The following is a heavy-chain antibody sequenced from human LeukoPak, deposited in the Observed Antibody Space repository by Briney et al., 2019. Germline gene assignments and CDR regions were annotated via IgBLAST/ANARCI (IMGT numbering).Heavy chain of an antibody. V-gene: IGHV3-74*01. CDR3: ARVYYYGSGSYSYYYGMDV. J-gene: IGHJ6*02. D-gene: IGHD3-10*01. Sequence: GGSLRLSCAASGFTFSSYSMNWVRQAPGKGLVWVSRINSDGSSTSYADSVKGRFTISRDNAKNTLYLQMNSLRAEDTAVYYCARVYYYGSGSYSYYYGMDVWGQGTTVTVSS. CDR1: GFTFSSYS. CDR2: INSDGSST.